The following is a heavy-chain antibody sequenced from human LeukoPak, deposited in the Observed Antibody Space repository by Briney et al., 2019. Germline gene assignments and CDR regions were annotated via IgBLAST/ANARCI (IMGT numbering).Heavy chain of an antibody. J-gene: IGHJ5*02. D-gene: IGHD1-26*01. CDR3: ARHVIYSGGYSYSFDP. V-gene: IGHV4-59*08. Sequence: SGTLSLTCTVSGGSISSYYWSWIRQPPGKGLEWIAFIYNSGNTNYNPSLRSRAAISLDTSQNLCSLRLTSVTAADTAVYYCARHVIYSGGYSYSFDPWGLGTLVTVSS. CDR1: GGSISSYY. CDR2: IYNSGNT.